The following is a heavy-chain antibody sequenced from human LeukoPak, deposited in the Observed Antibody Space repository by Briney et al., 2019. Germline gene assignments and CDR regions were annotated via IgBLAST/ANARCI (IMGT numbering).Heavy chain of an antibody. V-gene: IGHV3-21*01. CDR3: ARDRSPIAADGMDV. CDR1: GFTFSSCS. D-gene: IGHD6-25*01. Sequence: PGGSLRLSCAASGFTFSSCSINWVRQAPGKGLEWVSSISTGSSYIYYADSVKGRFTISRDNAKNSLYLQMNSLRAEDTVVFYCARDRSPIAADGMDVWGRGTTVTVSS. CDR2: ISTGSSYI. J-gene: IGHJ6*02.